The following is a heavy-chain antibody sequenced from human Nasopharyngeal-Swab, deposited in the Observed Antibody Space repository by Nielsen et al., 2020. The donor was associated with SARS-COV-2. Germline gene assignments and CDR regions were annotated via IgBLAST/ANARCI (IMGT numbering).Heavy chain of an antibody. CDR1: GFTFSSYA. Sequence: GESLKISCAASGFTFSSYAMHWVRQAPGKGLEWVAVISYDGSNKYYADSVKGRFTISRDNSKNTLYLQMNSLRAEDTAVYYCARGSSSWYGIGGSRFPEFDCWGQGTLVTVSS. D-gene: IGHD6-13*01. J-gene: IGHJ4*02. CDR3: ARGSSSWYGIGGSRFPEFDC. V-gene: IGHV3-30-3*01. CDR2: ISYDGSNK.